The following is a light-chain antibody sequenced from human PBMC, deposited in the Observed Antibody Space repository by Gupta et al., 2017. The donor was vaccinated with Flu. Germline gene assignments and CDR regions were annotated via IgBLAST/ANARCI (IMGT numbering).Light chain of an antibody. CDR3: QQSYSSPRT. Sequence: DIQMTQSPSSLSASVGDRVTITCRASQSISVYLNWYQQKLGKAPKLLIYATSTLQSGVPSRFSGSGSGTDFTLTISSLQPEDFATYYCQQSYSSPRTFGQGTKLEV. V-gene: IGKV1-39*01. CDR2: ATS. CDR1: QSISVY. J-gene: IGKJ2*01.